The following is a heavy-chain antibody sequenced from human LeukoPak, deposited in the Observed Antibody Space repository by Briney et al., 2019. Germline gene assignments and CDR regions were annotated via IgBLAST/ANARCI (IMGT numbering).Heavy chain of an antibody. D-gene: IGHD6-6*01. CDR2: ISGSGGST. CDR1: GFTFSSYA. Sequence: GGSLRLSCAASGFTFSSYAMSWVRQAPGKGLEWVSAISGSGGSTYYADSVKGRFTISRDNSKNTLNLQMNGLRAEDTAVYYCAKTKVAARPEYYYYMDVWGKGTTVTVSS. CDR3: AKTKVAARPEYYYYMDV. J-gene: IGHJ6*03. V-gene: IGHV3-23*01.